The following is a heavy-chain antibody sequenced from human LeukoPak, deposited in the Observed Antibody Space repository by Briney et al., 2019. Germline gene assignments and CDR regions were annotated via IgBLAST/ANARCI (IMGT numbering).Heavy chain of an antibody. V-gene: IGHV4-4*02. CDR2: IYHSGST. D-gene: IGHD3-9*01. CDR1: GGSISSSNW. Sequence: SGTLSLTCAVSGGSISSSNWWSWVRTPPGKGVEGIGEIYHSGSTNYNPSLKSRVTISVDKSKNQFSLKLSSVTAADTAVYYCARDYDILTGYDYWGQGTLVTVSS. J-gene: IGHJ4*02. CDR3: ARDYDILTGYDY.